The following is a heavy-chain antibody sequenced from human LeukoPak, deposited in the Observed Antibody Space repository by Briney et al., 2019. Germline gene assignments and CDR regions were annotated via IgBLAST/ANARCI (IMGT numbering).Heavy chain of an antibody. CDR1: GGSISSGGYY. CDR2: IYYSGST. CDR3: ARGRSYAGKDY. Sequence: SETLSLTCTVSGGSISSGGYYWSWIRQHPGKGLEWIGYIYYSGSTNYNPSPKSRVTISVDTSKNQFSLKLSSVTAADTAVYYCARGRSYAGKDYWGQGTLVTVSS. J-gene: IGHJ4*02. V-gene: IGHV4-31*03. D-gene: IGHD3-16*01.